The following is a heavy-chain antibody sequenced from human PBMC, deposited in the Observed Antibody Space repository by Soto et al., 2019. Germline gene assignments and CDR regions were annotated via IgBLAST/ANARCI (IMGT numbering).Heavy chain of an antibody. D-gene: IGHD6-13*01. V-gene: IGHV1-18*01. J-gene: IGHJ3*02. CDR2: ISAYNGNT. Sequence: QAPRQGLEWMGWISAYNGNTNYAQKLRGRVTMTTDTSTSTAYMELRSLRSDDTAVYYCARFGIAGVFDIWGQGTMVIVSS. CDR3: ARFGIAGVFDI.